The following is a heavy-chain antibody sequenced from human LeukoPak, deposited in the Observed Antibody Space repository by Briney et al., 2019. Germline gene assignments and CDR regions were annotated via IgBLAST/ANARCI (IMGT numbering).Heavy chain of an antibody. CDR1: GFTFSSYS. CDR2: ISSSSSTI. Sequence: GGSLRLSCAASGFTFSSYSMNWVRQAPGKGLEWVSYISSSSSTIYYADSVKGRFTISRDNSKNTLYLQMNSLRAEDTAVYYCAKVYCSSTSCYPDWYFDLWGRGTLVTVSS. CDR3: AKVYCSSTSCYPDWYFDL. D-gene: IGHD2-2*01. J-gene: IGHJ2*01. V-gene: IGHV3-48*01.